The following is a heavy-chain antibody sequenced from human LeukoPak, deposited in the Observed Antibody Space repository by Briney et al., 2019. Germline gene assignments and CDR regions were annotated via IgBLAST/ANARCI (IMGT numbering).Heavy chain of an antibody. CDR3: ARDVRNGRQQSYAFDI. CDR2: IGTAGDT. Sequence: GGSLRLSCAASGFTFSSYDMHWVRQATGKGLEWVSAIGTAGDTYYPGSVKGRFTISRENAKNSLYLQMNSLRAGDTAVYYCARDVRNGRQQSYAFDIWGQGTMVTVSS. J-gene: IGHJ3*02. D-gene: IGHD1/OR15-1a*01. CDR1: GFTFSSYD. V-gene: IGHV3-13*01.